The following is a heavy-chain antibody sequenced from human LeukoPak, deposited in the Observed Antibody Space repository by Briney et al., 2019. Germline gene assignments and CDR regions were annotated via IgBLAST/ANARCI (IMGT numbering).Heavy chain of an antibody. CDR1: GGSISSYY. Sequence: SETLSLTCTVSGGSISSYYWSWIRQPPGKGLEWIGYIYYSGSTNYNPSFKSRVTISVDTSKNQFSLKLSSVTAVDTAVYYCAGGYCSGGSCYILDYWGQGTLVTVSS. J-gene: IGHJ4*02. D-gene: IGHD2-15*01. CDR2: IYYSGST. V-gene: IGHV4-59*01. CDR3: AGGYCSGGSCYILDY.